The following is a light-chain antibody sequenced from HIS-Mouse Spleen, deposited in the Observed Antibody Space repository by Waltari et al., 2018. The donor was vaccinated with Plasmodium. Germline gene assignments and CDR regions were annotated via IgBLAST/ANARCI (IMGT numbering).Light chain of an antibody. V-gene: IGLV3-27*01. CDR2: KDS. Sequence: SYELTQPSSVSVSPGQTARITCSGDVLAKKYARWFQKKPGQAPVLVIYKDSERPSGIPGRFSGSSSGTTVTLTISGAQVEDEADYYCYSAADNNRVFGGGTKLTVL. CDR1: VLAKKY. CDR3: YSAADNNRV. J-gene: IGLJ3*02.